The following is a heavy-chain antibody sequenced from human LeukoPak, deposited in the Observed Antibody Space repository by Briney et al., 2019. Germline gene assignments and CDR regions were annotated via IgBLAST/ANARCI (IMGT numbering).Heavy chain of an antibody. D-gene: IGHD3-16*02. Sequence: GGSLRLSCAASGFAFSGYSMNWVRQAPGKGLEWVSSISSSSGYIYYADSVRGRFTISRDNAKNSLYLQMNSLRAEDTAVYYCAREEGGLRLGELSLFQPDHIDYWGQGTLVTVSS. CDR3: AREEGGLRLGELSLFQPDHIDY. CDR1: GFAFSGYS. V-gene: IGHV3-21*01. J-gene: IGHJ4*02. CDR2: ISSSSGYI.